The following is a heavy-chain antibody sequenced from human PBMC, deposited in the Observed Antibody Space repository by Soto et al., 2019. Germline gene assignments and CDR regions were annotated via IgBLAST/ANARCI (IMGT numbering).Heavy chain of an antibody. J-gene: IGHJ4*02. V-gene: IGHV4-34*01. CDR3: ARAARIVLMVYARYEGIFGRVYFDY. Sequence: TLSLTCAVYGGSFSGYYWSWIRQPPGKGLEWIGEINHSGSTNYNPSLKSRVTISVDTSKNQFSLKLSSVTAADTAVYYCARAARIVLMVYARYEGIFGRVYFDYWGQGTLVTVSS. CDR2: INHSGST. CDR1: GGSFSGYY. D-gene: IGHD2-8*01.